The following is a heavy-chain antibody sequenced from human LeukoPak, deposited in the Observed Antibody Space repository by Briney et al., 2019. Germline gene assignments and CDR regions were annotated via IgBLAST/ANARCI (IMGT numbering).Heavy chain of an antibody. Sequence: ASVKVSCKASGYSFTIYGITWVRQAPGQGLEWMGRISVYNGNTKYAQKLQGRVTLTTDTSTSTAYMELRSLRSDDTAVYYCARKEEEVSGTSSAPYGYWGQGTLVTVSS. CDR2: ISVYNGNT. D-gene: IGHD6-6*01. CDR3: ARKEEEVSGTSSAPYGY. J-gene: IGHJ4*02. V-gene: IGHV1-18*01. CDR1: GYSFTIYG.